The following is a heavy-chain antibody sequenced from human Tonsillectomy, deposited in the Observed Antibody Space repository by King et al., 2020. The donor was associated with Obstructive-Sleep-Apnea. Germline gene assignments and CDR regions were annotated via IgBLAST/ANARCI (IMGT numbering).Heavy chain of an antibody. CDR3: PTHPDY. CDR2: IKSKTDGGTA. CDR1: GFSFRNAW. Sequence: VQLVESGGGLVKPGGSLRLSCAASGFSFRNAWMTWVRQAPGKGLEWVGRIKSKTDGGTADYTAPVKARFTISRDDSKNTLYLQMNSLKTEDTAVYYCPTHPDYWGQGTLVTVSS. J-gene: IGHJ4*02. V-gene: IGHV3-15*01.